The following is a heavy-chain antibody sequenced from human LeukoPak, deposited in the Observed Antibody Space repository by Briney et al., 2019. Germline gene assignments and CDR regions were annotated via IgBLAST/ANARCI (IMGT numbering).Heavy chain of an antibody. Sequence: GGSLRLSCAASGFTFSSYAMSWVRQAPGKGLEWVSAISGSGGSTYYADSVKGRFTISRDNSKNTLYLQMNSLRAEDTAVYYCAKDSCSGGSCYSGWFDPWGQGILVTVSS. D-gene: IGHD2-15*01. V-gene: IGHV3-23*01. CDR3: AKDSCSGGSCYSGWFDP. CDR2: ISGSGGST. CDR1: GFTFSSYA. J-gene: IGHJ5*02.